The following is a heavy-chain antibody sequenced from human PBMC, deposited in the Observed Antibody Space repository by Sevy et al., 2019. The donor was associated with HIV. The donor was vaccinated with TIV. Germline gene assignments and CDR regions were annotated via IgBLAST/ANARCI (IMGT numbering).Heavy chain of an antibody. CDR3: TRRLLAPKYYFDN. CDR2: IYYSGST. V-gene: IGHV4-39*01. J-gene: IGHJ4*02. CDR1: GGTISSSHHY. Sequence: SETLSLTCAVSGGTISSSHHYWGWIRQPPGKGLEWIGTIYYSGSTYYNPSLKSRFTISVDMSKNQFSLNLSSVTAADTAVYYCTRRLLAPKYYFDNWGQGTLVTVSS.